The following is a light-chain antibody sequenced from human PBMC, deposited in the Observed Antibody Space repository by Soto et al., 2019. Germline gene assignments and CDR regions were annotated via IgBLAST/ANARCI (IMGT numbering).Light chain of an antibody. Sequence: QSVLTQPPSVSGAPGQSVTLSCTGGTSNIGSNYVYWYQQLPGTAPKLLIYRNNQRPSGVPDRFSGSKSGTSASLAISGLRSDPEAHYFPEPWDDRLNGFYVFGTGTKVTVL. CDR3: EPWDDRLNGFYV. CDR2: RNN. V-gene: IGLV1-47*01. CDR1: TSNIGSNY. J-gene: IGLJ1*01.